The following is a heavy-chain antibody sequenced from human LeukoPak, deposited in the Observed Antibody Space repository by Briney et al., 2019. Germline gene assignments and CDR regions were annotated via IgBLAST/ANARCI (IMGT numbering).Heavy chain of an antibody. D-gene: IGHD6-6*01. CDR1: GFTFSSYG. V-gene: IGHV3-30*02. CDR2: IRYDGSNK. CDR3: AKPRPIAARLFQH. Sequence: GGSLRLSCAASGFTFSSYGMHWVRQAPGKGLEWVAFIRYDGSNKYYADSVKGRFTISRDNSKNTLYLQMNSLRAEDTAVYYCAKPRPIAARLFQHWGQGTLVTVSS. J-gene: IGHJ1*01.